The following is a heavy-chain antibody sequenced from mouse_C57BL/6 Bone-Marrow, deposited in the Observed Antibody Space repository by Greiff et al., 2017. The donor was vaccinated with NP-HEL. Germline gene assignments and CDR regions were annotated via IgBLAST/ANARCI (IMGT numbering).Heavy chain of an antibody. V-gene: IGHV1-26*01. Sequence: VQLKQSGPELVKPGASVKISCKASGYTFTDYYMNWVKQSHGKSLEWIGDINPNNGGTSYNQKFKGKATLTVDKSSSTAYMELRSLTSEDSAVYYCARDLYYYGSSYRYFDVWGTGTTVTVSS. CDR2: INPNNGGT. CDR3: ARDLYYYGSSYRYFDV. CDR1: GYTFTDYY. J-gene: IGHJ1*03. D-gene: IGHD1-1*01.